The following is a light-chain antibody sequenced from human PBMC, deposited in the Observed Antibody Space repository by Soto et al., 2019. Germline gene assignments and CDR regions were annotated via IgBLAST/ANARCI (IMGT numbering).Light chain of an antibody. CDR2: TAS. CDR3: QQYSSYPST. V-gene: IGKV1-5*03. CDR1: QSISSW. J-gene: IGKJ1*01. Sequence: DIQMTQSPSTLSASVGDRVTITCRASQSISSWLAWYQQKPGKAPKVLIYTASSLQSGVPSRFSGSESGTEFTLTISSLQPDDFASYYCQQYSSYPSTFGQGTRVEI.